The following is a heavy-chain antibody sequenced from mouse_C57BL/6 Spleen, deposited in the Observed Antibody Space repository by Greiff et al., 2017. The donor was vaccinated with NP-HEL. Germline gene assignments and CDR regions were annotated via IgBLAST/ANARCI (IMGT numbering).Heavy chain of an antibody. Sequence: QVQLQQSGAELVRPGTSVKMSCKASGYTFTNYWIGWAKQRPGHGLEWIGDIYPGGGYTNYNEKFKGKATLTADKSSSTAYMQFSSLTSEDSAIYYCARTGYGNYDYFDYWGQGTTLTVSS. CDR2: IYPGGGYT. V-gene: IGHV1-63*01. D-gene: IGHD2-1*01. CDR3: ARTGYGNYDYFDY. J-gene: IGHJ2*01. CDR1: GYTFTNYW.